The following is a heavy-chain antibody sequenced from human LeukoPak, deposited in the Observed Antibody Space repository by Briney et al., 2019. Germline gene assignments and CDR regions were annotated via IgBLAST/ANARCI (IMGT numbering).Heavy chain of an antibody. D-gene: IGHD3-22*01. CDR2: FSGGDGSP. CDR3: AKESPITMIVVVLDY. V-gene: IGHV3-23*01. CDR1: GFTFSSYA. J-gene: IGHJ4*02. Sequence: PGGSLRLSCVASGFTFSSYAMTWFRQAPGKGLEWVSSFSGGDGSPYHADSVKGRFTISRDNSKNTLYLQMNSLRAEDTAVYYCAKESPITMIVVVLDYWGQGTLVTVSS.